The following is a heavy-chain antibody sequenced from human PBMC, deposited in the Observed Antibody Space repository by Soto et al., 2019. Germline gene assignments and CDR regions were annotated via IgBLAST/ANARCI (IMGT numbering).Heavy chain of an antibody. CDR2: LSGSGGST. CDR3: AKTVGTEVWYYFDV. V-gene: IGHV3-23*01. J-gene: IGHJ4*02. CDR1: GFTFSSYA. Sequence: EVQLLESGGGLVQPGGSLRLSCAASGFTFSSYAMSWVRQAPWEGLEWVSALSGSGGSTYYEDSVKGRFTISRDNSKNTLYLQMNGLRAEDTAVYYCAKTVGTEVWYYFDVWGQGTLVTVSS. D-gene: IGHD3-10*01.